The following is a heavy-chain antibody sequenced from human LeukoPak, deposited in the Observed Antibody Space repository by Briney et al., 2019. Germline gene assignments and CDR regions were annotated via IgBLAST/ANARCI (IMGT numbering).Heavy chain of an antibody. Sequence: GRSPRLSCAASGFTFSSYGMHWVRQAPGKGLEWVAVIWYDGSNKYYADSVKGRFTISRDNSKNTLYLQMNSLRAEDTAVYYCARDSLGGYCSGGSCYLDYWGQGTLVTVSS. D-gene: IGHD2-15*01. CDR2: IWYDGSNK. CDR3: ARDSLGGYCSGGSCYLDY. J-gene: IGHJ4*02. CDR1: GFTFSSYG. V-gene: IGHV3-33*01.